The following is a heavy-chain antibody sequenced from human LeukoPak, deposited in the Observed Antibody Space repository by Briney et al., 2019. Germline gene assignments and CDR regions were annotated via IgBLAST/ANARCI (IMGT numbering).Heavy chain of an antibody. CDR3: TRSAGYTSGWYWFDP. CDR1: GGSISSYY. Sequence: SETLSLTCTVSGGSISSYYWRWLRQSPGPDPHWLRYIHYTGSTKYNPSLKSRVTISLDTSKNQFSLKVSSVTAADTAVYYCTRSAGYTSGWYWFDPWGQGTLVTVSS. CDR2: IHYTGST. D-gene: IGHD6-19*01. V-gene: IGHV4-59*01. J-gene: IGHJ5*02.